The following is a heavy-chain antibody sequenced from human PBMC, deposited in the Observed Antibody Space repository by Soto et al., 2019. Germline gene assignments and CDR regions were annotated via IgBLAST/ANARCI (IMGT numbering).Heavy chain of an antibody. CDR2: MNAPSTST. D-gene: IGHD2-21*02. CDR3: TRDPEGDLGFEY. V-gene: IGHV3-48*02. Sequence: EVHLVESGGGLVQPGGSLRLSCAASGFIFSDYGLTWVRQAPGKGLEWVSHMNAPSTSTLYADSVRGRFTISRDNAKNSVYLQMSSLSDQDTGVYYCTRDPEGDLGFEYWGVGTLVTVSS. CDR1: GFIFSDYG. J-gene: IGHJ4*02.